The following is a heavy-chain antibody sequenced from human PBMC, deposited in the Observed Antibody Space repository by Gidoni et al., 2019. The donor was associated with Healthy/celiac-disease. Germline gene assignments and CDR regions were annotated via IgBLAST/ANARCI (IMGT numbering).Heavy chain of an antibody. CDR3: ARVSDEERRSTADHVDY. V-gene: IGHV4-34*01. D-gene: IGHD4-17*01. CDR2: INHSGST. CDR1: GGSFSGYY. J-gene: IGHJ4*02. Sequence: QVQLQQWGAGLLKPSETLSLTCAVYGGSFSGYYWSWIRQPPGKGLEWIGEINHSGSTNYNPSLKSRVTISVDTSKNQFSLKLSSVTAADTAVYYCARVSDEERRSTADHVDYWGQGTLVTVSS.